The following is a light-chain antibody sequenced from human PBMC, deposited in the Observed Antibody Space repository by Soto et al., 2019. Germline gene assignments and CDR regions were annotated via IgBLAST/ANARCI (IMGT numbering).Light chain of an antibody. J-gene: IGKJ1*01. CDR2: AAS. CDR1: QSIGSF. CDR3: QQSYTSQWT. V-gene: IGKV1-39*01. Sequence: DIQMTQPASSLSANVGDRVTITCRASQSIGSFLNWYKQKPGKAPTLLIFAASTRESGVPSRFSGSGSGTEFTLTISNLQPEDFAVYYCQQSYTSQWTFGQGTKVEIK.